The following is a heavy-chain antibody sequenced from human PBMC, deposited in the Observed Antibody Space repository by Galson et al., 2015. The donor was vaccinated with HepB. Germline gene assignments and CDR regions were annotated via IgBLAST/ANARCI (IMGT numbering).Heavy chain of an antibody. D-gene: IGHD3-3*01. V-gene: IGHV3-30*03. J-gene: IGHJ6*03. CDR2: ISYDGSNK. CDR3: AGGVFGVVTSYYYYMDV. Sequence: SLRLSCAASGFTFSSYGMHWVRQAPGKGLEWVAVISYDGSNKYYADSVKGRFTISRDNSKNTLYLQMNSLRAEDTAVYYCAGGVFGVVTSYYYYMDVWGKGTTVTVSS. CDR1: GFTFSSYG.